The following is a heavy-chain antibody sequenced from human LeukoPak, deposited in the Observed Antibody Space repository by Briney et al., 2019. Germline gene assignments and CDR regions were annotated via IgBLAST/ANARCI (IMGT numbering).Heavy chain of an antibody. J-gene: IGHJ4*02. V-gene: IGHV1-8*01. Sequence: ASVKVSCKASGYTFTSYDINWVRQATGQGLEWMGWMNPNSGGTSYAQKFQGRVTMTRDTSISTAYMELSSLRSDDTAVYYCAREVFGRGFDYWGQGTLVTVSS. D-gene: IGHD3-3*01. CDR3: AREVFGRGFDY. CDR1: GYTFTSYD. CDR2: MNPNSGGT.